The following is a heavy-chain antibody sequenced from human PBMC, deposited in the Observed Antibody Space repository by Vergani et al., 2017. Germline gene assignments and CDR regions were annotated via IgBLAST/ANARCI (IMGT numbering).Heavy chain of an antibody. V-gene: IGHV3-9*01. Sequence: EVQLVESGGGLVQPGRSLRLSCAASGFTFDDYAMHWVRQAPGKGLEWVSGISWNSGSIGYADSVKGRFTISRDNAKNSLYLQMNSLRSEDTAVYYCARVVGATPRAGPADVWGQGTTVTVSS. D-gene: IGHD1-26*01. CDR2: ISWNSGSI. CDR1: GFTFDDYA. J-gene: IGHJ6*02. CDR3: ARVVGATPRAGPADV.